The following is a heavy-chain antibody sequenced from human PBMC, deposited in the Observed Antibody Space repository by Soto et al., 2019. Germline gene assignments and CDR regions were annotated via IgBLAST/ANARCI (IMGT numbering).Heavy chain of an antibody. Sequence: QVQLQESGPGLVKPSQTLSLTCTVSGGSISSGGYYWSWIRQHPGKGLEWIGYIYYSGSTYYNPSLKSRVTITVDPSKNQFSLMLSSGTAADTADYYCASVCGGVCHLGMDVWGQGTTVTVSS. V-gene: IGHV4-31*03. J-gene: IGHJ6*02. CDR2: IYYSGST. D-gene: IGHD2-21*02. CDR1: GGSISSGGYY. CDR3: ASVCGGVCHLGMDV.